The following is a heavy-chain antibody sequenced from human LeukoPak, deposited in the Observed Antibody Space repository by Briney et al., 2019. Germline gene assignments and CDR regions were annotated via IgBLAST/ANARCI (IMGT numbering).Heavy chain of an antibody. CDR1: GFTFSGYT. CDR3: ARITMGATSANFYYYFLDA. D-gene: IGHD3-3*01. Sequence: GGSLRLSCAASGFTFSGYTLHWVRQAPGKGLEYVSAIISHGGSTPYADSVKGRFTVSRDNSKNTLYLQMDSLRAEDMAVYYCARITMGATSANFYYYFLDAWGKGTTVTVSS. V-gene: IGHV3-64*02. J-gene: IGHJ6*03. CDR2: IISHGGST.